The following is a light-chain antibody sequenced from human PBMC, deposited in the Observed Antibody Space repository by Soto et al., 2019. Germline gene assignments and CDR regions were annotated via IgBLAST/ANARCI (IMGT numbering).Light chain of an antibody. CDR1: QSVSSY. CDR2: DAS. Sequence: EIVLTQSPATLSLSQGERATLSCRASQSVSSYLAWYQQKPGQAPRLLSYDASNRSTGIPARLRGSGFGTSVTLTPDSLEHVDFAVCYWRQRTNWLTCGGGTKVEIK. CDR3: RQRTNWLT. V-gene: IGKV3-11*01. J-gene: IGKJ4*01.